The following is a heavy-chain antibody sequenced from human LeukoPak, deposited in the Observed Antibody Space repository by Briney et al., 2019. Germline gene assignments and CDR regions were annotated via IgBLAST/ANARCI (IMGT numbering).Heavy chain of an antibody. D-gene: IGHD3-3*01. Sequence: PSETLSLTCTVSGGSISSTSYYWGWIRQPPGKGLEWIGNIYYSGSTYYNPSLEGRVTISVDASKNQFSLKLSSVTAADTAIYYCARRGQRTAWSFDYWGQGTLVTVSS. CDR2: IYYSGST. CDR3: ARRGQRTAWSFDY. V-gene: IGHV4-39*01. J-gene: IGHJ4*02. CDR1: GGSISSTSYY.